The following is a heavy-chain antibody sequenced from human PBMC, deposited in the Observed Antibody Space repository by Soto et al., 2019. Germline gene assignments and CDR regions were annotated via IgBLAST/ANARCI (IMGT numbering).Heavy chain of an antibody. J-gene: IGHJ3*02. CDR3: ARRGYYYDSSGYYYSFGPDAFDI. CDR2: IYYSGST. Sequence: SETLSLTCTVSGGSISSSSYYWGWIRQPPGRGLEWIGSIYYSGSTYYNPSLKSRVTISVDTSKNQFSLKLSSVTAADTAVYYCARRGYYYDSSGYYYSFGPDAFDIWGQGTMVTVSS. D-gene: IGHD3-22*01. V-gene: IGHV4-39*01. CDR1: GGSISSSSYY.